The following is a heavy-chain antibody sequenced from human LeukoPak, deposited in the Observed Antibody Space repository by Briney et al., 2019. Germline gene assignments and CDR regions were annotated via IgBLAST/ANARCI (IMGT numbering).Heavy chain of an antibody. CDR1: GGSISSGSYY. D-gene: IGHD3-16*02. J-gene: IGHJ4*02. Sequence: PSQTLSLTCTVSGGSISSGSYYWSWIRQPPGKGLEWIGYISYSGSTNYNPSLKSRVTISVDTSKNQFSLKLSSVTAADTAVYYCAKYVWGSYPTFEDYWGQGTLVTVSS. CDR3: AKYVWGSYPTFEDY. CDR2: ISYSGST. V-gene: IGHV4-61*01.